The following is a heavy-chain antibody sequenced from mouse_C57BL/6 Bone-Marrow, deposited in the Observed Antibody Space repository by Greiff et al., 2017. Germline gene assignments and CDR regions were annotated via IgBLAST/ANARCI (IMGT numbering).Heavy chain of an antibody. Sequence: EVQLQQSGAELVRPGASVKLSCTASGFTFKDDYMPWVKQRPEQGLEWIGWIDPENGDTEYASKFQGKATITADTTSNTAYLPLSSLTSEDTAVYYCAAAYYSNYRGYYFDFWGQGTTLTVSS. CDR2: IDPENGDT. J-gene: IGHJ2*01. CDR1: GFTFKDDY. V-gene: IGHV14-4*01. CDR3: AAAYYSNYRGYYFDF. D-gene: IGHD2-5*01.